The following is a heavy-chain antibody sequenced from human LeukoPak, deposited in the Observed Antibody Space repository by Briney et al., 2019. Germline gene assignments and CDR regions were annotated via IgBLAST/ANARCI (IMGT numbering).Heavy chain of an antibody. J-gene: IGHJ4*02. V-gene: IGHV3-48*03. CDR1: GFTFSSYE. CDR3: ARAARDYYDSSGYSFDY. D-gene: IGHD3-22*01. Sequence: GGSLRLSCAASGFTFSSYEMNWVRQAPGKGLEWVSYISGSGSNIYYADSVKGRFTISRDNAKNSLHLQMNSLRVEDTAVYYCARAARDYYDSSGYSFDYWGQGTLVTVSS. CDR2: ISGSGSNI.